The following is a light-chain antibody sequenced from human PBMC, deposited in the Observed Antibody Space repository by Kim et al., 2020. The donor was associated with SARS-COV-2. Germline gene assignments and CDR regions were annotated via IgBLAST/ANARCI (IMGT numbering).Light chain of an antibody. CDR3: QVWDSSTGGVV. CDR2: RDS. Sequence: ALGRTARITGGGNNIGSKKVHWYQQKPGQAPVLVIYRDSNRPSGIPERFSGSNSGNTATLTISRAQAGDEADYYCQVWDSSTGGVVFGGGTQLTVL. V-gene: IGLV3-9*01. CDR1: NIGSKK. J-gene: IGLJ2*01.